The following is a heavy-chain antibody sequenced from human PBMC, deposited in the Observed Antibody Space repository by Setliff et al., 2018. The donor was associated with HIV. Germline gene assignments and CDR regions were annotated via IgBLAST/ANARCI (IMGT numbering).Heavy chain of an antibody. CDR2: INPNTGLT. CDR3: AKFYGDYHAFDI. V-gene: IGHV1-2*02. J-gene: IGHJ3*02. D-gene: IGHD4-17*01. CDR1: GYTFSGNY. Sequence: ASVKVSCKASGYTFSGNYIHWVRQAPGQGLEWMGWINPNTGLTNYAQKFQGRVTLTRDTSITTAYMELRRLTSDDTAVYYCAKFYGDYHAFDIWGQGTMVTVSS.